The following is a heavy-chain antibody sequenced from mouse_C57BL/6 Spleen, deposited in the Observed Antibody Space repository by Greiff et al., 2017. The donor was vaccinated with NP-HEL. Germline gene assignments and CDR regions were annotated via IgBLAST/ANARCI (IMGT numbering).Heavy chain of an antibody. CDR1: GYTFTDYY. CDR3: ARGPSIMVY. D-gene: IGHD1-1*02. J-gene: IGHJ3*01. Sequence: VQLQQSGPELVKPGASVKISCKASGYTFTDYYMNWVKQSHGKSLEWIGDINPNNGGTSYNQKFKGKATLTVDKSSSTAYMELRSLTSEDSAVYYCARGPSIMVYWGQGTLVTVSA. V-gene: IGHV1-26*01. CDR2: INPNNGGT.